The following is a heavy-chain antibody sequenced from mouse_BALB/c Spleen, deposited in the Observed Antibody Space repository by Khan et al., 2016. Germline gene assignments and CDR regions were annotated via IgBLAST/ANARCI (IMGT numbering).Heavy chain of an antibody. Sequence: QVQLQQPGAELAKPGASVKMSCKASGYTFTSYWMHWVKQRPGQGLEWIGYINPSTGYTEYNQKFKDKATLTADKSSSTAYMQLSSLTSEDSAVYYCASDDGYCAYWGQGTLVTVSA. CDR3: ASDDGYCAY. CDR1: GYTFTSYW. D-gene: IGHD2-3*01. V-gene: IGHV1-7*01. CDR2: INPSTGYT. J-gene: IGHJ3*01.